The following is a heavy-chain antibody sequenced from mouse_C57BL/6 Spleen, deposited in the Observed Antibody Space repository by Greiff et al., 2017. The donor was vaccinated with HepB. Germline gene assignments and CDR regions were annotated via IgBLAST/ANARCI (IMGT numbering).Heavy chain of an antibody. D-gene: IGHD2-3*01. CDR2: IHPSDSDT. J-gene: IGHJ2*01. V-gene: IGHV1-74*01. CDR1: GYTFTSYW. CDR3: AMRERWLLRLDY. Sequence: QVQLQQPGAELVKPGASVKVSCKASGYTFTSYWMHWVKQRPGQGLEWIGMIHPSDSDTNYNQKFKGKATLTVDKSSSTAYMQLSTLTSEDSAVYYCAMRERWLLRLDYWGQGTTLTVSS.